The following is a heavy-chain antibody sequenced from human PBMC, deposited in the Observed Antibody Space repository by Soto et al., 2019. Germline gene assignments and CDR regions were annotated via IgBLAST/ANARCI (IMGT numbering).Heavy chain of an antibody. D-gene: IGHD1-26*01. V-gene: IGHV4-39*01. CDR3: ARRVYSGSGRDYFDR. CDR2: IYYTGTT. Sequence: QLQLQESGPGLVKPSETLSLICSVSGGPISSSGHFWAWIRQPPGRGLEWLATIYYTGTTYYNPSLKSRITISMDTSKDQFSLDLTSMTAADTALYFCARRVYSGSGRDYFDRWGQVSLVTVSS. CDR1: GGPISSSGHF. J-gene: IGHJ4*02.